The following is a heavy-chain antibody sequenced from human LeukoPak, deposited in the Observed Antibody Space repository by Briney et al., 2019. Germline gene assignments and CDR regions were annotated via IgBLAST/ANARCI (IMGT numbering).Heavy chain of an antibody. CDR3: ANHYCSGGSCYNRYFYYYMDV. V-gene: IGHV1-69*13. CDR2: MIPISDAT. Sequence: ASVKVSCKASRGTFNNYAISWVRQAPGQGLEWMGGMIPISDATYYAQKFQGRVTITADESTTTAYMELSSLRSEDTAVYYCANHYCSGGSCYNRYFYYYMDVWGKGTTVTVSS. D-gene: IGHD2-15*01. J-gene: IGHJ6*03. CDR1: RGTFNNYA.